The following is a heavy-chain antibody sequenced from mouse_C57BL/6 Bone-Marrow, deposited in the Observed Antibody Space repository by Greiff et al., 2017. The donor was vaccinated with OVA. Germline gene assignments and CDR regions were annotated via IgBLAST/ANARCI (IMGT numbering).Heavy chain of an antibody. CDR1: GYTFTSYW. Sequence: QVQLQQPGTELVKPGASVKLSCKASGYTFTSYWMHWVKQRPGQGLEWIGNINPSNSGTNYNEKFKSKATLTVDKSSSTAYMQLSSLTSEDSAVYYCARDVQLGDPYWYFDVWGTGTTVTVSS. CDR2: INPSNSGT. J-gene: IGHJ1*03. V-gene: IGHV1-53*01. D-gene: IGHD4-1*02. CDR3: ARDVQLGDPYWYFDV.